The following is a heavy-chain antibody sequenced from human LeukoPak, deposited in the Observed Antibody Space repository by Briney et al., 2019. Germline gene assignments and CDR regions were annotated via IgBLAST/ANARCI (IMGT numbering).Heavy chain of an antibody. CDR2: ISSSSSYI. CDR3: ARDCLGYCSGGSCPEWWMRYYYYYYYMDV. CDR1: GFTFSSYS. Sequence: GGSLRLSCAASGFTFSSYSMNWVRQAPGKGLEWVSSISSSSSYIYYADSVKGRFTISRDNAKNSLYLQMNSLRAEDTAVYYCARDCLGYCSGGSCPEWWMRYYYYYYYMDVWGKGTTVTVSS. D-gene: IGHD2-15*01. V-gene: IGHV3-21*01. J-gene: IGHJ6*03.